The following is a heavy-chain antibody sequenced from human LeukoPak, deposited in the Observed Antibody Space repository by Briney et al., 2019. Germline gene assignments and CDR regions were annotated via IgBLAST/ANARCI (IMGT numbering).Heavy chain of an antibody. D-gene: IGHD6-19*01. J-gene: IGHJ4*02. CDR1: GFTFSSYS. CDR3: ARGDTRYSSGWEAPFDY. Sequence: GGSLRLSCAASGFTFSSYSMNWVRQAPGKGLEWVSSISSSSSYIYYADSVKGRFTISRGNAKNSLYLQMNSLRAEDTAVYYCARGDTRYSSGWEAPFDYWGQGTLVTVSS. V-gene: IGHV3-21*01. CDR2: ISSSSSYI.